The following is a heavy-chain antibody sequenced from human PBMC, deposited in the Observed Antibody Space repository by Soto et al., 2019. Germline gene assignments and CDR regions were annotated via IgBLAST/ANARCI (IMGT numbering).Heavy chain of an antibody. CDR3: AREQQWLVTRWFDP. Sequence: GASVKLSCKASGYTFTSYDINWVRQATGQGLEWMGWMNPNSGNTGYAQKFQGRVTMTRNTSISTAYMELSSLRSEDTAVYYCAREQQWLVTRWFDPWGQGTLVTVAS. D-gene: IGHD6-19*01. CDR2: MNPNSGNT. J-gene: IGHJ5*02. V-gene: IGHV1-8*02. CDR1: GYTFTSYD.